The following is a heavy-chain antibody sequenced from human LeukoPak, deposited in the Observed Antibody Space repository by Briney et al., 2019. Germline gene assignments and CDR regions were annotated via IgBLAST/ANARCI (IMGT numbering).Heavy chain of an antibody. CDR2: INAGNGNT. CDR3: ARRDSSGWYVFDY. J-gene: IGHJ4*02. V-gene: IGHV1-3*01. D-gene: IGHD6-19*01. CDR1: GYTFPSYA. Sequence: ASVKVSCKASGYTFPSYAMHWVRQAPGQRLEWMGWINAGNGNTKYSQKFQGRVTITRDTSASTAYMELSSLRSEDTAVYYCARRDSSGWYVFDYWGQGTLVTVSS.